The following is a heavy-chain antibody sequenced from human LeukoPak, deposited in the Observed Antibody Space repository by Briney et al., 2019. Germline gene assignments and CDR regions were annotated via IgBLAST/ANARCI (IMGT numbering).Heavy chain of an antibody. V-gene: IGHV3-7*01. CDR1: GFTFSSHW. D-gene: IGHD4-11*01. CDR3: ARDRIFTDYYYYMDV. CDR2: IKQDGTEI. Sequence: GGSLRLSCAASGFTFSSHWMSWVRQAPGKGPEWVANIKQDGTEIYYVDSVKGRFTISRDNAKNSLYLQMNSLRAEDTAVYYCARDRIFTDYYYYMDVWGKGTTVTISS. J-gene: IGHJ6*03.